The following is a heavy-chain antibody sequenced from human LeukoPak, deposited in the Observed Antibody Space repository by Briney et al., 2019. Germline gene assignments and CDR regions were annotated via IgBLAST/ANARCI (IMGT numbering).Heavy chain of an antibody. V-gene: IGHV3-11*06. CDR1: GFTFSVYY. CDR2: ISSSSSYT. CDR3: ARVRLNDILTGYYTGAYYFDY. D-gene: IGHD3-9*01. Sequence: GGSLRLSCAASGFTFSVYYVSWIRQAPGKGLEWVSYISSSSSYTNYADSVKGRFTISRDNAKNSLYLQMNSLRAEDTAVYYCARVRLNDILTGYYTGAYYFDYWGQGTLVTVSS. J-gene: IGHJ4*02.